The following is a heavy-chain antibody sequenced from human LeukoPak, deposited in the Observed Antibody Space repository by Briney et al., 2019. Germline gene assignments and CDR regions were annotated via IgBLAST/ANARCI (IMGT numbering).Heavy chain of an antibody. CDR2: ISGSAHKI. D-gene: IGHD3-22*01. J-gene: IGHJ2*01. CDR3: AKVALLPSNRGYFDTNYWYFDL. V-gene: IGHV3-23*01. CDR1: GITFSNYA. Sequence: PGGSLRLSCVASGITFSNYAVSWVRQAPEKGLDWVSVISGSAHKIRYADSVKGRFTISRDNSENTLFLQMNSLRVEDTAVYYCAKVALLPSNRGYFDTNYWYFDLWGRGTLVTVSS.